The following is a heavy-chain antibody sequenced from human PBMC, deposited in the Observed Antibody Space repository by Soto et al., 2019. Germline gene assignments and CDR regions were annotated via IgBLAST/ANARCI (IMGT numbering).Heavy chain of an antibody. CDR3: ARVNADYGSGSYSTRYYFDY. CDR2: ISAYNGNT. Sequence: QVQLVQSGAEVKKPGASVKVSCKASGYTFTSYYMHWVRQAPGQGLEWMGWISAYNGNTNYAQKLQGRVTMTTDTSTSTAYMELRSLRSDDTAVYYCARVNADYGSGSYSTRYYFDYWGQGTLVTVSS. J-gene: IGHJ4*02. D-gene: IGHD3-10*01. V-gene: IGHV1-18*04. CDR1: GYTFTSYY.